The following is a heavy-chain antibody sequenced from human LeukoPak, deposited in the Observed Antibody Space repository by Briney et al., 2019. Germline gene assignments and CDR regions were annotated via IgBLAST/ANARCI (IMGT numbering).Heavy chain of an antibody. D-gene: IGHD4-17*01. CDR3: AKTFYGDYGDY. J-gene: IGHJ4*02. CDR2: ISGSGGST. Sequence: PGGSLSLSCAASGFTFSSYAMSWLPPAPGQGLDGVSAISGSGGSTYYADSVKGRFTIYRDNSKNTLYLQMNSLRAEDTAVYYCAKTFYGDYGDYWGQGTLVTVSS. CDR1: GFTFSSYA. V-gene: IGHV3-23*01.